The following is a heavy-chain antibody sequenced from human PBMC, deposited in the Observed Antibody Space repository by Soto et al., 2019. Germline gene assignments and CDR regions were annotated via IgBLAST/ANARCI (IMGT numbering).Heavy chain of an antibody. V-gene: IGHV1-24*01. D-gene: IGHD1-26*01. CDR1: GYTLTELS. J-gene: IGHJ4*02. Sequence: ASVKVSCKVSGYTLTELSMHWVRQAPGKGLEWMGGFDFEDGETIYAQKFQCRVTMTKNTSTDTAYMELSSLTSEDTAAHYCATDLGGRSYYCYRDQGTLVTAPQ. CDR3: ATDLGGRSYYCY. CDR2: FDFEDGET.